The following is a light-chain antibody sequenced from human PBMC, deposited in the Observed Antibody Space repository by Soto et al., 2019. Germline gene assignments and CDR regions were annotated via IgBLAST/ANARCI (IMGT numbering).Light chain of an antibody. CDR1: QGISNF. CDR3: QKYDSAPRT. J-gene: IGKJ1*01. CDR2: TAS. Sequence: DIQMTQSPSSLSASVGDRVTLTCRASQGISNFLAWYQQKPGKVPKLLIYTASTLQLGVPSRFSASGSGTDFTLTISSLQPEDVATYYCQKYDSAPRTFGQGTKVEIK. V-gene: IGKV1-27*01.